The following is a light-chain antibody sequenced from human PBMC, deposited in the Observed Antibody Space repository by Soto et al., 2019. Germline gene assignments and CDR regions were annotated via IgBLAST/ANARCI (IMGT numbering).Light chain of an antibody. CDR1: SNDIGTSNY. CDR2: DVS. CDR3: SSYTNNRTVV. J-gene: IGLJ3*02. Sequence: QSVLTQPASVSGSPGQSITISCTGSSNDIGTSNYVSWYQQHPGKAPKLLIYDVSNRPSGVSNRFSASKSGNTASLTVSGLQAEDEADYYCSSYTNNRTVVFGGGTKLTVL. V-gene: IGLV2-14*03.